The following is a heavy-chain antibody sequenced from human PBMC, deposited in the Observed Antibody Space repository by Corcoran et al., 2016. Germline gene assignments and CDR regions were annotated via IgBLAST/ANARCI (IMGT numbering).Heavy chain of an antibody. CDR3: ARGGYCSGGSCYPRFDY. Sequence: QEQLQESGPGLVKPSETLSLTGTVSGGSVSSGSYYWSWIRQPPGKGLEWIGYIYYSGSNNYNPSLKSRVTILVDTSKNQFSLKLGSVTDAEAAVDYCARGGYCSGGSCYPRFDYWGQGTLVTVSS. V-gene: IGHV4-61*01. D-gene: IGHD2-15*01. CDR2: IYYSGSN. J-gene: IGHJ4*02. CDR1: GGSVSSGSYY.